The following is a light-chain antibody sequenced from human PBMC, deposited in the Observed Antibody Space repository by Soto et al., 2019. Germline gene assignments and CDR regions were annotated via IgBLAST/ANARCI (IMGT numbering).Light chain of an antibody. CDR3: CSYTTSSTYV. Sequence: QSALTQPASVSGSPGQSIAISCTGPSIDVGAYNYVSWYQQHPGKAPKLMIYDVNNRPSGVSNRFSGSKSGNTASLTISGLQAEDEADYYCCSYTTSSTYVFGTGTKLTVL. J-gene: IGLJ1*01. V-gene: IGLV2-14*03. CDR1: SIDVGAYNY. CDR2: DVN.